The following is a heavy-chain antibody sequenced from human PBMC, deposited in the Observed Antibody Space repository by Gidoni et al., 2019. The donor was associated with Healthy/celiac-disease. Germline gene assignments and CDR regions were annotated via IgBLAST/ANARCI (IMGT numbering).Heavy chain of an antibody. Sequence: EVQLVESGGGLVKPGGSLRLSCAASGFTFSTHSMNWVRQAPGKGLEWVSSISSSSSYIYYADSVKGRFTISRDNAKNSLYLQMNSLGAEDTAVYYCARDHSSFAYYYYGMDVWGQGTTVTVSS. D-gene: IGHD6-6*01. V-gene: IGHV3-21*01. CDR2: ISSSSSYI. CDR1: GFTFSTHS. J-gene: IGHJ6*02. CDR3: ARDHSSFAYYYYGMDV.